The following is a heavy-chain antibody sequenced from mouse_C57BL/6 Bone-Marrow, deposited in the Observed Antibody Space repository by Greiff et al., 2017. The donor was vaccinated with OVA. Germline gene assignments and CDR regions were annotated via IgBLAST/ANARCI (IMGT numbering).Heavy chain of an antibody. CDR1: GYTFTSYT. V-gene: IGHV1-4*01. CDR2: INPSSGYT. D-gene: IGHD1-1*01. J-gene: IGHJ1*03. Sequence: QAQLKQSGAELARPGASVKMSCKASGYTFTSYTMHWVKQRPGQGLEWIGYINPSSGYTKYNQTFKDKATLTADKSASPAYMQLRSLPSEDSAVYYCASDITTVVGPYVWGTGTTVTVSS. CDR3: ASDITTVVGPYV.